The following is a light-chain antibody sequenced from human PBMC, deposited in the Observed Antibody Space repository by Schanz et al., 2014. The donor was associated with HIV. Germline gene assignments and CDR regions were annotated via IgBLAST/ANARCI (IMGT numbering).Light chain of an antibody. CDR1: SSDVGGYNY. Sequence: QSVLTQPASVSGSPGQSITISCTGTSSDVGGYNYVSWYQQHPGKAPKLMIYDVSNRPSGVSNRFSGSKSGNTASLTVSGLQAEDEADYYCNSYAGNDFLLFGGGTKLTVL. V-gene: IGLV2-14*01. CDR2: DVS. CDR3: NSYAGNDFLL. J-gene: IGLJ2*01.